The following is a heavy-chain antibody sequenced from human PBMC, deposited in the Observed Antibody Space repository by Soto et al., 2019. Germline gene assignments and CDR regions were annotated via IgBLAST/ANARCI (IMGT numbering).Heavy chain of an antibody. Sequence: SETLSLPCTVPGASISGFYWSWIRKSAGKGLEWIGRIYATGTTDYNPSLKSRVMMSVDTSKKQFSLKLRSVTAADTAVYYCVRDGTKTLRDWFDPWGQGISVTVSS. CDR3: VRDGTKTLRDWFDP. D-gene: IGHD1-1*01. CDR2: IYATGTT. J-gene: IGHJ5*02. CDR1: GASISGFY. V-gene: IGHV4-4*07.